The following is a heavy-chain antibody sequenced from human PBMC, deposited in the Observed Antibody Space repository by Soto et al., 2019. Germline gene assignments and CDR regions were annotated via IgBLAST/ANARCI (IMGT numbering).Heavy chain of an antibody. CDR1: GFTVRTND. CDR3: RSDGSGQFDY. J-gene: IGHJ4*02. V-gene: IGHV3-66*01. Sequence: PGGSLRLSCAASGFTVRTNDMSWVRQAPGKGLEWIALIHRVENSKYSDSTYYADSVRDRFTISRDNSRNTVDLQMNDLSAEDTSSDYCRSDGSGQFDYWGQGSLVTVSS. CDR2: IHRVENSKYSDST. D-gene: IGHD6-19*01.